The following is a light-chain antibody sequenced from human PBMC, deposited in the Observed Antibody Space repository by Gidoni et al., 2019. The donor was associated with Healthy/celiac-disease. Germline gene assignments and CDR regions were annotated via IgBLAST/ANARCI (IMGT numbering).Light chain of an antibody. V-gene: IGKV3-11*01. J-gene: IGKJ4*01. CDR2: DAS. Sequence: DIVLTQSPATLSLSPGERATLSCRASQSVSSYLAWYQQKPGQAPRLLIYDASNRATGIPARFRGSGSGTDCTLTISSLEPEDFAVYYCQQRSNWPPAFGGGTKVEIK. CDR3: QQRSNWPPA. CDR1: QSVSSY.